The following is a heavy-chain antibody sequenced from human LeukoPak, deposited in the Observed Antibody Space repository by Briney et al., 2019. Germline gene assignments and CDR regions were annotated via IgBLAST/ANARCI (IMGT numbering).Heavy chain of an antibody. CDR2: ISSSGSTI. CDR1: GFTFGDYY. J-gene: IGHJ4*02. V-gene: IGHV3-11*01. Sequence: GGSLRLSCAASGFTFGDYYMSWIRQAPGKGLEWVSYISSSGSTIYYADSVKGRFTISRDNAKNSLYLQMNSLRAEDTAVYYCASGVAVAGYYFDYWGQGTLVTVSS. D-gene: IGHD6-19*01. CDR3: ASGVAVAGYYFDY.